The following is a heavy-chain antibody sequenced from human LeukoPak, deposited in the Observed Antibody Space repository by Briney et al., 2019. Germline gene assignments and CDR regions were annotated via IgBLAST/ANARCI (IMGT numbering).Heavy chain of an antibody. Sequence: GGSLRLSCAVSGFTFSSYWMRWVRQAPGKGLVWVSRIDRDGSRINYADSVKGRFTISRDNGKNTLFLQMNSLRAEDAAVYYCARDSSGYDLNWFDPWGQGTLVTVSS. V-gene: IGHV3-74*01. D-gene: IGHD5-12*01. CDR2: IDRDGSRI. CDR3: ARDSSGYDLNWFDP. J-gene: IGHJ5*02. CDR1: GFTFSSYW.